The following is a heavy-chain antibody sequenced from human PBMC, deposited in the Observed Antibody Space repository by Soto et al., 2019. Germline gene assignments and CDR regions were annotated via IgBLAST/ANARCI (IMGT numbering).Heavy chain of an antibody. Sequence: PSETLSLTCTVSGGSISSHYWSWIRQPPGRGLEWIGYIYYIGSTNYNPSLKSRVTISVDTSKNQFSLKLSSVTAADTAVYYCERERREQLWLGGGWYYYYGMDVWGQGTTVTVSS. J-gene: IGHJ6*02. CDR2: IYYIGST. D-gene: IGHD3-10*01. CDR1: GGSISSHY. V-gene: IGHV4-59*11. CDR3: ERERREQLWLGGGWYYYYGMDV.